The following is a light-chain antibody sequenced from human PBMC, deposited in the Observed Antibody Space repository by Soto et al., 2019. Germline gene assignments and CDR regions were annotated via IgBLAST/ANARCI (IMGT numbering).Light chain of an antibody. CDR3: QQRSNWPRT. V-gene: IGKV3-11*01. CDR1: QSVSSY. Sequence: EMVLTQSPATLSLSPGERATLSCRASQSVSSYLAWYQQKPGHAPRILIYDASNRATGIPAMFSGSGSGTDVTLTISSLEPEDFAVYYCQQRSNWPRTFGQGTKVELK. CDR2: DAS. J-gene: IGKJ1*01.